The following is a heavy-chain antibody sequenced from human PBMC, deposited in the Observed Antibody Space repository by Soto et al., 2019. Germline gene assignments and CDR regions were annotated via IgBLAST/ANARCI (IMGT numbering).Heavy chain of an antibody. V-gene: IGHV1-3*01. D-gene: IGHD6-19*01. Sequence: ASVKVSCKTSGYTFTTYAIHWVRQAPGQGLEWMGWINSVNGNTKYSQKFQGRVTITRDRSASTAYMELSSLRSEDTAVYYCARDTSSHTTGWYYFDYWGQGTLVTVSS. CDR2: INSVNGNT. J-gene: IGHJ4*02. CDR3: ARDTSSHTTGWYYFDY. CDR1: GYTFTTYA.